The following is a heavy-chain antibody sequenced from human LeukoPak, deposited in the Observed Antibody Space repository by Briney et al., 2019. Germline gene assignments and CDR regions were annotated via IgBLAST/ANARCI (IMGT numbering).Heavy chain of an antibody. CDR2: IYTSGST. CDR3: ARGWGNAMAPRYYFDY. D-gene: IGHD2-2*01. Sequence: PSETLSLTCTVSGGSISSYYWSWIRQPAGKGLEWIGRIYTSGSTNYNPSLKSRVTMSVDTSKNQFSLKLSSVTAADTAVYYCARGWGNAMAPRYYFDYWGQGTLVTVSS. V-gene: IGHV4-4*07. J-gene: IGHJ4*02. CDR1: GGSISSYY.